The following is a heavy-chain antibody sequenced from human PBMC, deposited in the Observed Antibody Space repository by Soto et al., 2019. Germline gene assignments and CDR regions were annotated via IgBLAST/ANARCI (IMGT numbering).Heavy chain of an antibody. V-gene: IGHV3-23*01. CDR2: ISGSGGST. J-gene: IGHJ6*02. D-gene: IGHD3-3*01. CDR1: GFTFSSYA. Sequence: LRLSCAASGFTFSSYAMSWVRQAPGKGLEWVSAISGSGGSTYYADSVKGRFTISRDNSKNTLYLQMNSLRAEDTAVYYCAKPMTIFGVVIAPAGYYYYGMDVWGQGTTVTVSS. CDR3: AKPMTIFGVVIAPAGYYYYGMDV.